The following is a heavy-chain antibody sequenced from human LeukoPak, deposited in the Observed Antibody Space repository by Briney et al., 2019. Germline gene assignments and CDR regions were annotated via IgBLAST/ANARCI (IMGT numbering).Heavy chain of an antibody. CDR3: ARRGYCSGGSCYSFDY. CDR1: GGSISDYY. CDR2: IYYSGST. D-gene: IGHD2-15*01. V-gene: IGHV4-59*08. Sequence: PSETLSLTCTVSGGSISDYYWSWIRQPPGKGLEYIGHIYYSGSTNYNPSLKSRVTILVDTSKNQFSLRLSSVTAADTVIYYCARRGYCSGGSCYSFDYWGQGTLVTVSS. J-gene: IGHJ4*02.